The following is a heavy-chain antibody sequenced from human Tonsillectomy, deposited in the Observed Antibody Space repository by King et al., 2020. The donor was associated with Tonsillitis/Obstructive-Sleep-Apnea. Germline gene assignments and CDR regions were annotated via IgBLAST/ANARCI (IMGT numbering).Heavy chain of an antibody. V-gene: IGHV4-34*01. Sequence: VQLQQWGAGLLKPSETLSLTCAVYGGSFSGYYWSWTRQPPGKGLEWIGEINHSGSTNYNPSLKSRVTISVDTSKNQFSLKLSSVTAADTAVYYCARRPAANITIFESWYFDYWGQGTLVTVSS. CDR3: ARRPAANITIFESWYFDY. J-gene: IGHJ4*02. CDR2: INHSGST. CDR1: GGSFSGYY. D-gene: IGHD3-3*01.